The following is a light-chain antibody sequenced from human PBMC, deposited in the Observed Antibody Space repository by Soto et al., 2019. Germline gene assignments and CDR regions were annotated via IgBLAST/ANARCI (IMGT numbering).Light chain of an antibody. J-gene: IGKJ3*01. Sequence: DIQLTQSPASLAASLGDRITISCRASQTISNYLNWYHQKPGEAPKILTYGSSTLQSGVPSTFSGSRSGTEFTLSSSSLLPEDFGTYYCQDSYNVPFSFGPGTEV. V-gene: IGKV1-39*01. CDR2: GSS. CDR1: QTISNY. CDR3: QDSYNVPFS.